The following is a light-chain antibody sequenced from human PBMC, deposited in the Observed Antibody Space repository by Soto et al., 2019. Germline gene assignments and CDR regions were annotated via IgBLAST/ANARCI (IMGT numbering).Light chain of an antibody. CDR1: QSVRTS. CDR2: DAS. CDR3: QQYNDWPPYT. V-gene: IGKV3-15*01. Sequence: EIVMTQSPATLSVSPGESVSLSCRASQSVRTSLAWYQHRPGQAPRLLIYDASTRATGVPARFSGSGSGTEFTPTISSLQSEDFAVYSCQQYNDWPPYTFGQGTKVEIK. J-gene: IGKJ2*01.